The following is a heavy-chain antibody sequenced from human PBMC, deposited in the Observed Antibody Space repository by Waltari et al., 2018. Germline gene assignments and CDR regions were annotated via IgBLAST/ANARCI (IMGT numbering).Heavy chain of an antibody. J-gene: IGHJ5*02. V-gene: IGHV1-69-2*01. Sequence: EVQLVQSGAEVKKPGATVKISCKVSGYTFTDYYMHWVQQAPGKGLEWMGIVDTEDVETLNAEKFQGRVTRTAETSTDTAYMELSSLRSEDTAVYYCATEVRAAATFRVPWGQGTLVTVSS. CDR2: VDTEDVET. CDR1: GYTFTDYY. CDR3: ATEVRAAATFRVP. D-gene: IGHD3-16*01.